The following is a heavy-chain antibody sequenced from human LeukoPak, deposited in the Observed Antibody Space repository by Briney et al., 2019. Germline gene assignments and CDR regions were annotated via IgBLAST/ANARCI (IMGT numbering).Heavy chain of an antibody. CDR1: GFTFSSYG. CDR3: AKRDADYYGSEITAIDY. D-gene: IGHD3-10*01. V-gene: IGHV3-23*01. J-gene: IGHJ4*02. CDR2: ISGSGGST. Sequence: PGGSLRLSCAASGFTFSSYGMSWVRQAPGKGLEWVSAISGSGGSTYHADTVKGRFTISRDNSKNTLYLQMNSLRAEDTAVYYCAKRDADYYGSEITAIDYWGQGTLVTVSS.